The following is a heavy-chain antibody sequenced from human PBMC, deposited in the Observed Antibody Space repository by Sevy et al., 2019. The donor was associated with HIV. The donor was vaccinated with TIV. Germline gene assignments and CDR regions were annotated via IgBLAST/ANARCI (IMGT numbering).Heavy chain of an antibody. CDR2: ISWSSGNI. J-gene: IGHJ4*02. V-gene: IGHV3-9*01. CDR1: GFTFDDYT. CDR3: VIYRSGSYSFDY. D-gene: IGHD1-26*01. Sequence: GGCLRLSCAASGFTFDDYTMNWVRQAPGKGLEWVSGISWSSGNIAYADSVEGRFTISRDNAKNSLYLQMNSLRVEDTALYYCVIYRSGSYSFDYWGQGTLVTVSS.